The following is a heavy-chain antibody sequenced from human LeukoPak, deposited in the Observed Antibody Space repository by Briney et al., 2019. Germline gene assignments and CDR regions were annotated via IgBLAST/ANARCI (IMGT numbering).Heavy chain of an antibody. CDR3: ARDPFDFWSGTYYYYYMDV. V-gene: IGHV3-7*01. CDR1: GFTFSSYW. J-gene: IGHJ6*03. CDR2: IKQDGSEK. D-gene: IGHD3-3*01. Sequence: GGSLRLSCAASGFTFSSYWMSWVRQAPRKGLEWVAKIKQDGSEKYYVDSVKGRFTISRDNAKNSLYLQMNSLRAEDTAVYYCARDPFDFWSGTYYYYYMDVWGKGTTVIVSS.